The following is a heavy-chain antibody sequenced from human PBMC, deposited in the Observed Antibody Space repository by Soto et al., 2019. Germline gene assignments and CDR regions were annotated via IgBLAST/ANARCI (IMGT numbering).Heavy chain of an antibody. J-gene: IGHJ4*02. CDR2: MHYSGST. CDR1: GGSISNGAYY. Sequence: PSETLSLTCTVSGGSISNGAYYWGWIRQHPGKGLEWIGYMHYSGSTYYNPSLKSRVTISVDTSKNQFSLKLSSVTAADTAVYYCARRYGGNFDDWGQGTLVTVSS. D-gene: IGHD3-16*01. V-gene: IGHV4-31*03. CDR3: ARRYGGNFDD.